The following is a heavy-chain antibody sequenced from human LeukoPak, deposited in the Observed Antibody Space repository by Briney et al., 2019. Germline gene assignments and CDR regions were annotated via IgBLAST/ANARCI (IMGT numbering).Heavy chain of an antibody. V-gene: IGHV4-34*01. J-gene: IGHJ4*02. CDR3: ARDPCSSFSCPLRY. Sequence: SETLSLTCAVSGGPLSGHYCNWIRQPPGKGLEWIGEINHSGTTNYDPSLRGRVAISVDTSNNQCSLRLTSVTAADTAVYYCARDPCSSFSCPLRYWGQGTQVTVSS. D-gene: IGHD6-6*01. CDR1: GGPLSGHY. CDR2: INHSGTT.